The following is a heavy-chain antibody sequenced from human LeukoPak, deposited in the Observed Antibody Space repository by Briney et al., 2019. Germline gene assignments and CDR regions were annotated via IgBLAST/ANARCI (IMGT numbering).Heavy chain of an antibody. CDR1: GGTLSSYA. Sequence: ASVKVSCKASGGTLSSYAISWVRQAPGQGLEWMGRIIPIFGIANYAQKFQGRVTITADKSTSTAYMELSSLRSEDTAVYYCARETGYCSGGSCYYDAFDIWGQGTMVTVSS. D-gene: IGHD2-15*01. J-gene: IGHJ3*02. V-gene: IGHV1-69*04. CDR3: ARETGYCSGGSCYYDAFDI. CDR2: IIPIFGIA.